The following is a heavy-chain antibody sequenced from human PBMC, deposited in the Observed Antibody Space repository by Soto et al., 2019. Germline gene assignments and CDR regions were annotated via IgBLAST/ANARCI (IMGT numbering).Heavy chain of an antibody. CDR2: IYYNGRT. CDR3: ARGAEWFGGRMDV. J-gene: IGHJ6*02. Sequence: QVQLQESGPGLVKPSETLSLTCTVSGGSISSYYLTWIRQTPGKGLEWIGYIYYNGRTNYNPSLKSRVTISLDTSKNQFSLNLSSVTAAYTAVYYCARGAEWFGGRMDVWGQGTKVTVSS. V-gene: IGHV4-59*01. D-gene: IGHD3-10*01. CDR1: GGSISSYY.